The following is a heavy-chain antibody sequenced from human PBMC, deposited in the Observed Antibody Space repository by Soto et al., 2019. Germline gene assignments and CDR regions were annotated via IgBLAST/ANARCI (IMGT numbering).Heavy chain of an antibody. CDR1: GFTFSSYG. D-gene: IGHD4-17*01. Sequence: QVQLVESGGGVVQPGRSLRLSCAASGFTFSSYGMHWVRQAPGKGLEWVAVISYDGSNKYYADSVKGRFTISRDNSKNTLYLQMNSLRAEDTAVYYCAKDPGYGDYVYYYYGMDVWGQGTTVTVSS. CDR2: ISYDGSNK. CDR3: AKDPGYGDYVYYYYGMDV. V-gene: IGHV3-30*18. J-gene: IGHJ6*02.